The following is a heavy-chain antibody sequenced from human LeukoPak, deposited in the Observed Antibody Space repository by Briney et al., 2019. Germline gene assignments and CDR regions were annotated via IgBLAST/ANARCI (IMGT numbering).Heavy chain of an antibody. D-gene: IGHD6-13*01. Sequence: SETLSLTCTVSGGSISSSSYYWGWIRPPPGKGLEWIGNIHYSGSTYYNPSLKSRVTISVDTSKNQFSLRLSSVTAADTAVYYCARHQGYRGASSLDYWGQGTLVTVSS. CDR1: GGSISSSSYY. J-gene: IGHJ4*02. CDR3: ARHQGYRGASSLDY. V-gene: IGHV4-39*01. CDR2: IHYSGST.